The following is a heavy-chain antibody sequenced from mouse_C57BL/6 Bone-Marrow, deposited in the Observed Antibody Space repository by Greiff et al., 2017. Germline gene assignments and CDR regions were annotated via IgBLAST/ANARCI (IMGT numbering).Heavy chain of an antibody. J-gene: IGHJ3*01. CDR3: ARRGYYGSSFPFAY. D-gene: IGHD1-1*01. Sequence: VQLQQPGAELVKPGASVKLSCKASGYTFTSYWMHWVKQRPGQGLEWIGMIHPNSGSTNYNEKFKSKATLTVDKSSSTAYMQLSSLTSGDSAVYYCARRGYYGSSFPFAYWGQGTLVTVSA. CDR1: GYTFTSYW. V-gene: IGHV1-64*01. CDR2: IHPNSGST.